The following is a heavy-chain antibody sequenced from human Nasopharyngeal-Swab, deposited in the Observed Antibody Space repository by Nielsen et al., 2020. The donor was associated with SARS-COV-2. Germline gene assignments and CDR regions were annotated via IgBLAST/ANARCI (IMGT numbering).Heavy chain of an antibody. J-gene: IGHJ2*01. CDR1: GYSISSGYY. Sequence: SETLSLTCTVSGYSISSGYYWGWIRQPPGKGLEWIGSIYHSGSTYYNPSLKSRVTISVDTSKNQFSLKLSSVTAADTAVYYCARSVATRLGWYFDLWGRGTLVTVSS. CDR2: IYHSGST. V-gene: IGHV4-38-2*02. CDR3: ARSVATRLGWYFDL. D-gene: IGHD4-23*01.